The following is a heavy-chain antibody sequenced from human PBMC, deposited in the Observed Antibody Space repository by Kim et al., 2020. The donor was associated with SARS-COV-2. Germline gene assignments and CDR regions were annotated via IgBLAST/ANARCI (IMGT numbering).Heavy chain of an antibody. J-gene: IGHJ4*02. CDR3: ARVAYDSSGYFDY. D-gene: IGHD3-22*01. CDR2: IYYSGST. V-gene: IGHV4-61*01. Sequence: SETLSLTCTVSGGSVSSGSYYWSWIRQPPGKGLEWIGYIYYSGSTNYNPSLKSRVTISVDTSKNQFSLKLSSVTAADTAVYYCARVAYDSSGYFDYWGQGTLVTVSS. CDR1: GGSVSSGSYY.